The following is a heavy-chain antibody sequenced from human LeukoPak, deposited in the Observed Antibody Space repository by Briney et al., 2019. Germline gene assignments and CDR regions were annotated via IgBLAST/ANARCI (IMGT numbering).Heavy chain of an antibody. CDR2: IYYSGST. V-gene: IGHV4-39*07. Sequence: SETLSLTCTVSGGSISSSSYYWGWIRQPPGMGLEWIGSIYYSGSTYYNPSLKSRVTISVDTSKNQFSLKLSSVTAADTAVYYCAMVRNYHDSSGYYYSRGNYFDYWGQGTLVTVSS. CDR1: GGSISSSSYY. CDR3: AMVRNYHDSSGYYYSRGNYFDY. J-gene: IGHJ4*02. D-gene: IGHD3-22*01.